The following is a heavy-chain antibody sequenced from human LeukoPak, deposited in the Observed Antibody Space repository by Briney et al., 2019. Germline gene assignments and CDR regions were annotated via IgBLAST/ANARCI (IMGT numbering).Heavy chain of an antibody. CDR3: ARGAAAGPGFDP. V-gene: IGHV1-18*01. CDR2: ISAYNGNT. D-gene: IGHD6-13*01. J-gene: IGHJ5*02. CDR1: GYTFTSYA. Sequence: ASVKVSCKASGYTFTSYAMNWVRQAPGQGLEWMGWISAYNGNTNYAQKLQGRVTITADKSTSTAYMELSSLRSEDTAVYYCARGAAAGPGFDPWGQGTLVTVSS.